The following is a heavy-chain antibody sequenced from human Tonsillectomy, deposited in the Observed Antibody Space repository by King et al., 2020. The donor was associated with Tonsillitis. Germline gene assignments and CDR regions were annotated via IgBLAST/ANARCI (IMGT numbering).Heavy chain of an antibody. CDR3: TRERVATAVNDAFDI. V-gene: IGHV1-2*02. CDR1: GYTFTGYY. CDR2: INPNSGVT. D-gene: IGHD5-12*01. Sequence: QLVQSGAEVKRPGASVKVSCKASGYTFTGYYIHWVRQAPGQGLEWMGWINPNSGVTNYAQKFQGRVTMTRDTSISTAYMELRRLKSDDTALFYCTRERVATAVNDAFDIWGQGTMVSVSS. J-gene: IGHJ3*02.